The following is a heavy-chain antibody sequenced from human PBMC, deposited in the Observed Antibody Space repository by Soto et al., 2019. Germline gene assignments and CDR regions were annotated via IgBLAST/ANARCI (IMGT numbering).Heavy chain of an antibody. V-gene: IGHV1-46*02. D-gene: IGHD3-22*01. CDR3: ARVRRSSGYYYGY. CDR2: INPSGGST. Sequence: XSMKVSCNASGYTFNSYYIHWVRQAPGQGLEWMGIINPSGGSTTYAQKFQGRVTMTRDTSTSTVYMELSSLRSEDTAVYYCARVRRSSGYYYGYWGQGTPVTVSS. CDR1: GYTFNSYY. J-gene: IGHJ1*01.